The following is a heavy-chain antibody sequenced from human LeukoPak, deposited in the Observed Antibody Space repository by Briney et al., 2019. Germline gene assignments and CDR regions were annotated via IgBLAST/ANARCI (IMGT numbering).Heavy chain of an antibody. CDR3: ARGAYYDSWSGYYRGRFDY. CDR2: MNPNSGNA. D-gene: IGHD3-3*01. V-gene: IGHV1-8*01. CDR1: GYTFTSYD. Sequence: ASVKVSCKASGYTFTSYDINWVRQATGQGLEWMRWMNPNSGNAGYAQKFQGRVTMIRNTSISTAYMELSSLRSEDTAVYYCARGAYYDSWSGYYRGRFDYWGQGTLVTVSS. J-gene: IGHJ4*02.